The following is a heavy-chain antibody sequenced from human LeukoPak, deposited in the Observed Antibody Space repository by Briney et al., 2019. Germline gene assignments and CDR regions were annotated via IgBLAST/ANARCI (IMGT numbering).Heavy chain of an antibody. J-gene: IGHJ6*03. CDR3: ARSPFLEYLEPGDMDV. CDR1: GYTFTGYC. CDR2: ISPKGGGT. Sequence: GASVKLSCKASGYTFTGYCIHYVRQAPGQGLEWVGWISPKGGGTNYAQSFQGRVTMSRDTAISTAYMELSSLKSDDTAMYYCARSPFLEYLEPGDMDVWGKGTSVIVSS. V-gene: IGHV1-2*02. D-gene: IGHD3-3*02.